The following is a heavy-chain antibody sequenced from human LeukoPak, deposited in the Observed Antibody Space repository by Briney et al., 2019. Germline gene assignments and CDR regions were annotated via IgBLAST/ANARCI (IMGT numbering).Heavy chain of an antibody. Sequence: GASVKVSCKASGYTFTSYGISGVRQATGQGLEWMGWMNPNSGNTGYAQKFQGRVTMTRNTSISTAYMELSSLRSEDTAVYYCARGLRYCSGGRCYFSPPYYYYMDVWGKGTTVTISS. J-gene: IGHJ6*03. V-gene: IGHV1-8*02. CDR3: ARGLRYCSGGRCYFSPPYYYYMDV. CDR1: GYTFTSYG. D-gene: IGHD2-15*01. CDR2: MNPNSGNT.